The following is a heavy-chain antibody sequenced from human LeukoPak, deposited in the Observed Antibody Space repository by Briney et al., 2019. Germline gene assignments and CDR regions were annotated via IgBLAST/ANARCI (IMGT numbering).Heavy chain of an antibody. V-gene: IGHV4-4*07. CDR3: ARVGSYAFDI. CDR1: GGPIYSYY. Sequence: PSETLSLTCTVSGGPIYSYYWSWIRQTAGKGLEWIGRLYPGVSTNYNPSLKSRVTMSVDTSKNQFALKLSAVTAADTAVYYCARVGSYAFDIWGQGTMVTVSS. CDR2: LYPGVST. J-gene: IGHJ3*02.